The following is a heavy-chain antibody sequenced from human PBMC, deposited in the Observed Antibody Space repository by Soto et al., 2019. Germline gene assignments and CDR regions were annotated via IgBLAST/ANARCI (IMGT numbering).Heavy chain of an antibody. V-gene: IGHV3-30-3*01. CDR1: GFTFSSYA. D-gene: IGHD3-16*01. Sequence: QVQLVESGGGVVQPGRSLRLSCAASGFTFSSYAMHWVRQAPGKGLEWVAVISYDGSNKYYADSVKGRFTISRDNSKNTPYLQMKRLRGEDPAVYYWGRGYYSHALGGSPTDYWGQGTLVTVSS. J-gene: IGHJ4*02. CDR3: GRGYYSHALGGSPTDY. CDR2: ISYDGSNK.